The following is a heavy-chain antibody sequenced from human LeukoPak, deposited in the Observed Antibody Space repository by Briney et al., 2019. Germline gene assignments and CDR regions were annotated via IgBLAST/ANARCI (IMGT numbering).Heavy chain of an antibody. Sequence: NSSQTLSLTCTVSGGSISSGTYYWSWIRQPAGKGLEWIGRISTSGSTNYHPSLKSRVTISVDTSKNQFSPKLSSVTAADTAVYYCARTAYYYPVDVWGQGTTVTVSS. V-gene: IGHV4-61*02. CDR2: ISTSGST. CDR1: GGSISSGTYY. J-gene: IGHJ6*02. CDR3: ARTAYYYPVDV.